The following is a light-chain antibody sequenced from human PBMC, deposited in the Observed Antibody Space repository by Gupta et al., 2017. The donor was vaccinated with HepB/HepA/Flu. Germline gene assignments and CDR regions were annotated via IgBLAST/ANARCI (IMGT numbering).Light chain of an antibody. V-gene: IGKV3-11*01. CDR1: QSVSSY. CDR2: DAS. J-gene: IGKJ4*01. Sequence: EIVLTQSPATLSLSPGERATLSCRASQSVSSYLAWYHQKPGQAPRLLIYDASNRATGIPARFSGSGSGTDFTLTISSLEPEDFAVYYCQQSTNWPLTFGRGTKVEIK. CDR3: QQSTNWPLT.